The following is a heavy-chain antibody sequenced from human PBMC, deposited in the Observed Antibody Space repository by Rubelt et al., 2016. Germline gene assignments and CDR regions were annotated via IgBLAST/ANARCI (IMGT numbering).Heavy chain of an antibody. D-gene: IGHD3-16*02. Sequence: VVHGGGLVEPGGSLRLSCAASGFTFTNAWLSWVRQAPGKGLEWVGRIKSANTGGTVDYAAPVKGRFIISRDDSKNTLYLQMNSLKTEDTAVYYCVSGIVSAFDYWGHGTLVTVSS. J-gene: IGHJ4*01. CDR1: GFTFTNAW. CDR2: IKSANTGGTV. V-gene: IGHV3-15*01. CDR3: VSGIVSAFDY.